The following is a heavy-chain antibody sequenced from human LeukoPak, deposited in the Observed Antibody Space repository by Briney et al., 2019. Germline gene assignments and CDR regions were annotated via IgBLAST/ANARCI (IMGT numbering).Heavy chain of an antibody. D-gene: IGHD6-13*01. V-gene: IGHV6-1*01. CDR1: GDSVSINSAA. CDR2: TYYRSNWYN. J-gene: IGHJ4*02. Sequence: SQTVSLTRVISGDSVSINSAAWNWIRQSTSRGLEWLGRTYYRSNWYNDYAVSLNSRITINPDTSKNQFSLQRSPVTAEDTAVYYCARDHDSSFDDWGQGTLVTVSS. CDR3: ARDHDSSFDD.